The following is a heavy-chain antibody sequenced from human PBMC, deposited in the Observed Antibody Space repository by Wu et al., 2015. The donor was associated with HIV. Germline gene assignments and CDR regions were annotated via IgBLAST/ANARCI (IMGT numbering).Heavy chain of an antibody. D-gene: IGHD3-22*01. CDR3: ARDKYYYDSSGPDAFDI. CDR2: IVPLFDAP. CDR1: GGTFSTYA. V-gene: IGHV1-69*13. J-gene: IGHJ3*02. Sequence: QVQLVQSGAEVKKPGSSVRVSCKASGGTFSTYAISWVRQAPGRGLVWMGRIVPLFDAPNYAQRFHDRLTITADGSMTTAYMELSSLRSEDTAVYYCARDKYYYDSSGPDAFDIWGQGTVVTVSS.